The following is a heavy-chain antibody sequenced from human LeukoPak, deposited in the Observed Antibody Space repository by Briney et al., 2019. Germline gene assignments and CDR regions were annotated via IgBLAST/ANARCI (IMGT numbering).Heavy chain of an antibody. V-gene: IGHV1-18*01. CDR3: AREGEDNRPHEDYYYYMDV. J-gene: IGHJ6*03. D-gene: IGHD3-16*01. CDR2: ISAYNGNT. Sequence: ASVKVSCKASGYTFTSYGISWVRQAPGQGLEWMGWISAYNGNTNYAQKLQGRVTMTTDTSASTAYMELRSLRSGDTAVYYCAREGEDNRPHEDYYYYMDVWGKGTTVTVSS. CDR1: GYTFTSYG.